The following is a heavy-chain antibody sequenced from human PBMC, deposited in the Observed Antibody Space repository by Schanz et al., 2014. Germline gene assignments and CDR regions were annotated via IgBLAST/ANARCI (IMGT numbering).Heavy chain of an antibody. J-gene: IGHJ6*02. D-gene: IGHD2-15*01. Sequence: VQLQQWGAGRLRPAETLSLTCAVYGGSVSGYFWTWIRQSPRKGLEWIGEINYSGSAHYNPSLTSRLTISMDAYKSQLSLKMKVGSAADTAVYYCARGGRYCSGGGCHYPYNYYGMDVWGQGTTVTVSS. CDR1: GGSVSGYF. CDR3: ARGGRYCSGGGCHYPYNYYGMDV. V-gene: IGHV4-34*01. CDR2: INYSGSA.